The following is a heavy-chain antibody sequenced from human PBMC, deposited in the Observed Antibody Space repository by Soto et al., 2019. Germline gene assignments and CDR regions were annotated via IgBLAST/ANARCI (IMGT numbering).Heavy chain of an antibody. CDR1: GGTFSSYA. D-gene: IGHD1-26*01. CDR3: ARGISSGSYYYYCGMDV. CDR2: IIPIFGTA. J-gene: IGHJ6*02. Sequence: ASVKVSCKASGGTFSSYAISWVRQAPGQGLEWMGGIIPIFGTANYAQKFQGRVTITADESTSTAYMELSSLRSEDTAVYYCARGISSGSYYYYCGMDVWGQGTTVTVSS. V-gene: IGHV1-69*13.